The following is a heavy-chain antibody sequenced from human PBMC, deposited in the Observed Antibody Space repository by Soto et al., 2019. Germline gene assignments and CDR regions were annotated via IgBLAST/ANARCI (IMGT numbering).Heavy chain of an antibody. D-gene: IGHD2-2*01. J-gene: IGHJ5*02. Sequence: QITLKESGPTLVKPTQTLTLTCTFSGFSLSTSGVGVDWIRQPPGKALELLAFIFGDDDKRYSPYLKSRLTITKDTPKNQVALTMTNMDPVDTATYYCSHSRAISTSRGWFDTWGQGTLVTVSS. V-gene: IGHV2-5*02. CDR2: IFGDDDK. CDR3: SHSRAISTSRGWFDT. CDR1: GFSLSTSGVG.